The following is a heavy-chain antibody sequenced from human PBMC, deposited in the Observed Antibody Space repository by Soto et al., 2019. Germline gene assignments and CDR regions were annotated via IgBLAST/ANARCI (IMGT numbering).Heavy chain of an antibody. Sequence: VGSLRLSCAASGFTVSSNYMSWVRQSPGKGLEWVSVIYSGGNTYYADSVKGRFTISRDNSKNTLYLQMNSLRAEDTAVYYCARDSSSSSGWGDYYYYGMDVWGQGTTVTVSS. CDR2: IYSGGNT. V-gene: IGHV3-53*01. CDR3: ARDSSSSSGWGDYYYYGMDV. CDR1: GFTVSSNY. D-gene: IGHD6-6*01. J-gene: IGHJ6*02.